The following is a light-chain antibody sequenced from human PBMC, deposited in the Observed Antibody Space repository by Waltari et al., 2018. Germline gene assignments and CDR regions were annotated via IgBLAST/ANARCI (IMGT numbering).Light chain of an antibody. CDR2: NVN. CDR3: CSYAGGNTYV. CDR1: SSNVGGYNY. Sequence: QSALTQPRSVSGSPGQSVTISCTGTSSNVGGYNYVFWYQHRPGKAPKLMIYNVNNRPSGVPDRFSGSKSANTASLTISGLQAEDEADYYCCSYAGGNTYVFGTGTKVTDL. V-gene: IGLV2-11*01. J-gene: IGLJ1*01.